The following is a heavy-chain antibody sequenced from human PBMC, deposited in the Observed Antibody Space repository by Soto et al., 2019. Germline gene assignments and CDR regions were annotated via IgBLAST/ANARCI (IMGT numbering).Heavy chain of an antibody. CDR3: ATSTRNRYYYYYGMDV. J-gene: IGHJ6*02. V-gene: IGHV1-69*01. CDR1: GGTFSSYA. Sequence: QVQLVQSGAEVKKPGSSVKVSCKASGGTFSSYAISWVRQAPGQGLEWMGGIIPIFGTANYARKCQGRVTITADESTSTAYMELSSLRSEDTAVYSCATSTRNRYYYYYGMDVRGQGTTVTVSS. CDR2: IIPIFGTA. D-gene: IGHD2-2*01.